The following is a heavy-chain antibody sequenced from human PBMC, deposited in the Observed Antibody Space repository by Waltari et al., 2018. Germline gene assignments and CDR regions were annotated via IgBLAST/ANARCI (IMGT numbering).Heavy chain of an antibody. CDR2: IIPIFGTA. CDR1: GGTFSSYA. Sequence: QVQLVQSGAEVKKPGSSVKVSCKASGGTFSSYAISWVRQAPGQGLEWMGGIIPIFGTANYAQKFQGRVTITTDESTSTAYMELSSLRSEDTAVYYCARERVDSSSSRWHAFDIWGQGTMVTVSS. CDR3: ARERVDSSSSRWHAFDI. J-gene: IGHJ3*02. V-gene: IGHV1-69*05. D-gene: IGHD6-13*01.